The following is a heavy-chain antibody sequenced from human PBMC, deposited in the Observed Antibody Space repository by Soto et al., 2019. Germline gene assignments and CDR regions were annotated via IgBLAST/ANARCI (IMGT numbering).Heavy chain of an antibody. CDR1: GGSIDNYY. Sequence: SETLSLTCTVSGGSIDNYYWNWVRQPPGKGLEWIGYVYYTGSTNYDPSLRSRLTISLDTSKNQFSLKLNAVTAADTAVYYCARGMVFGVIRKNYFDPWGQGTLVTVSS. J-gene: IGHJ5*02. D-gene: IGHD3-3*01. CDR3: ARGMVFGVIRKNYFDP. CDR2: VYYTGST. V-gene: IGHV4-59*01.